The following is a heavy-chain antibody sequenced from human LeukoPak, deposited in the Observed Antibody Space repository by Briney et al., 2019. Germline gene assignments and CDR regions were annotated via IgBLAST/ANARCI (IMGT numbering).Heavy chain of an antibody. Sequence: GGSLRLSCAASGFTFSSYSMNWVRQAPGKGLEWVSSISSSSSYIYYADSVKGRFTISRDNAKNSLYLQMNSLRAEDTAVYYCSRDLDYGAASLIDYWGQGTLVTVSS. CDR3: SRDLDYGAASLIDY. CDR1: GFTFSSYS. J-gene: IGHJ4*02. D-gene: IGHD4-17*01. CDR2: ISSSSSYI. V-gene: IGHV3-21*01.